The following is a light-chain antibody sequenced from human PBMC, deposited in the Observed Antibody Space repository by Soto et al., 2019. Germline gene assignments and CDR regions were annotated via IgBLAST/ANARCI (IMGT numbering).Light chain of an antibody. J-gene: IGLJ3*02. Sequence: QSVLTQPPSASGTPGQRVTISCSGSNSNIGSNTVNWYQQLPGTAPKLLIYSNNQQPSGVPDRFSGSKSGTSASLAISGLQSEDEADYYCAAWDDNLNGPHWVFGGGTKVTVL. CDR1: NSNIGSNT. V-gene: IGLV1-44*01. CDR3: AAWDDNLNGPHWV. CDR2: SNN.